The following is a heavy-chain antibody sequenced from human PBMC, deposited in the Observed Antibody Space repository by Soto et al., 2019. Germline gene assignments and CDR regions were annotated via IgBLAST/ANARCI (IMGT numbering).Heavy chain of an antibody. CDR2: ISAYNGNT. Sequence: ASVKVSCKASGYTFTSYGISWVRQAPGQGLEWMGWISAYNGNTNYAQKLQGRVTMTTDTSTSTAYMELRSLRSDDTAVYYCAGQAHYDIGGVPGVWSWFDPWGQGTLVTVSS. J-gene: IGHJ5*02. V-gene: IGHV1-18*01. CDR3: AGQAHYDIGGVPGVWSWFDP. D-gene: IGHD3-9*01. CDR1: GYTFTSYG.